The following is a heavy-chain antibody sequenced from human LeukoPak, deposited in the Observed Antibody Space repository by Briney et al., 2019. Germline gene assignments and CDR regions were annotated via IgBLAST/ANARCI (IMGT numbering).Heavy chain of an antibody. J-gene: IGHJ5*02. Sequence: PSETLSLTCTFWGGSLSSYYWIWIRQPAGKGLEWIGRIYTSGSTNYNPSLTSRVTISVDTSKNQYSLTLSSVTAADTAVYYCARDDYSNYGNWFDRWGQGTLVTVSS. CDR1: GGSLSSYY. D-gene: IGHD4-11*01. CDR2: IYTSGST. V-gene: IGHV4-4*07. CDR3: ARDDYSNYGNWFDR.